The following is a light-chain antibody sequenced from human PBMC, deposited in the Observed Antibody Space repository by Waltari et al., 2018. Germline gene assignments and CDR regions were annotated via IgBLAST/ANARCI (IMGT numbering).Light chain of an antibody. V-gene: IGLV2-23*01. Sequence: SALTPPASGPVPPGLSITISCTGTCSYVGTDNLVPWYQQHPGKAPKPMIYEGSKRPSGVSNRFSGSKSGNTASLTISGLQAEDEADYYCCSYAGSSTWVFGGGTKLTVL. J-gene: IGLJ3*02. CDR3: CSYAGSSTWV. CDR1: CSYVGTDNL. CDR2: EGS.